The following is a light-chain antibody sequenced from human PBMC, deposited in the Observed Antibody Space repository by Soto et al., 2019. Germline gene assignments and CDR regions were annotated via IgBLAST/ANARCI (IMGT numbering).Light chain of an antibody. CDR2: SDN. J-gene: IGLJ2*01. Sequence: QSVLTQPPSASGTPGQRVTISCSGSSSNIGSNTVNWYQQLPGTAPKLLIYSDNQRPSGVPDRFSVSKSGTSVSLAIGGLQSDDEADYYCAAWDDSLNGLVFGGGTKVTVL. CDR3: AAWDDSLNGLV. V-gene: IGLV1-44*01. CDR1: SSNIGSNT.